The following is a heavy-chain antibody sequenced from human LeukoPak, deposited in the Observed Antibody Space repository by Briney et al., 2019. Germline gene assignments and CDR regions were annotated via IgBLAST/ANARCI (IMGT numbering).Heavy chain of an antibody. D-gene: IGHD6-13*01. CDR3: ARSSSWFDY. Sequence: SETLSLTCTVSGSSVNHYYWSWLRQPPGKGLEWIGYIYYSGSTNYNPSLKSRVTISVDTSKNQFSLKLSSVTAADTAVYYCARSSSWFDYWGQGTLVTVSS. V-gene: IGHV4-59*02. CDR2: IYYSGST. CDR1: GSSVNHYY. J-gene: IGHJ4*02.